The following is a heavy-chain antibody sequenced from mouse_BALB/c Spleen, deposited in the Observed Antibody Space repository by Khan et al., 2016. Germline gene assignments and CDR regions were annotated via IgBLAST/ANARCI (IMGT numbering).Heavy chain of an antibody. J-gene: IGHJ2*01. D-gene: IGHD1-1*02. CDR1: GYTFTIYT. Sequence: QVQLKQSGAELARPGASVKMSCKASGYTFTIYTMHWVKQRPGQGLEWFGYINPSSGYTNYNQKFKDKATLTADKSSSPAYMQLSSLTSEDSAVYYVARSRRMGGSYHFDYWGQGTTLTVSS. CDR3: ARSRRMGGSYHFDY. CDR2: INPSSGYT. V-gene: IGHV1-4*01.